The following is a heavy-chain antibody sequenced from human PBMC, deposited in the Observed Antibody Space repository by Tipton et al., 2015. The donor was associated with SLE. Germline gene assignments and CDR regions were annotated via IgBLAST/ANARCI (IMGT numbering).Heavy chain of an antibody. J-gene: IGHJ2*01. CDR2: IYYSGST. CDR3: ARRADYGSGNWYFDL. D-gene: IGHD3-10*01. V-gene: IGHV4-59*08. CDR1: GGSISSYY. Sequence: GSLRLSCTVSGGSISSYYWSWIRQPPGKGLEWIGYIYYSGSTNYNPSLKSRVTISVDTSKNQFSLRLSSVTAADTAVYYCARRADYGSGNWYFDLWGRGTLVTVSS.